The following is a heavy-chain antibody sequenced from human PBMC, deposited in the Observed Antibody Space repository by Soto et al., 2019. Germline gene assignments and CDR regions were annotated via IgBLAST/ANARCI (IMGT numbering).Heavy chain of an antibody. D-gene: IGHD3-22*01. Sequence: EVQLVESGGGLVQPGGSLRLSCAASGFTFSDHYMDWVRQAPGKGLEWVGRTRNKANSYTTEYAASVKGRFTISRDDSKNSLYLQMNSLKTEDTAVYYCARFYDSSGYYAEYWGQGTLVTVSS. CDR1: GFTFSDHY. CDR2: TRNKANSYTT. CDR3: ARFYDSSGYYAEY. V-gene: IGHV3-72*01. J-gene: IGHJ4*02.